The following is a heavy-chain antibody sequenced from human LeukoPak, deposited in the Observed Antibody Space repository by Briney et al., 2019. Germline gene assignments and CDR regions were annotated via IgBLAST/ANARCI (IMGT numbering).Heavy chain of an antibody. Sequence: GGSLRLSCAASGFTFSSYAMHWVRQAPGKGLEWVAVISYDGSNKYYADSVKGRFTISRDNSKNTLYLQMNSLRAEDTAVYYCARAVVPAAIWRAFDIWGQGTMVTVSS. D-gene: IGHD2-2*01. CDR2: ISYDGSNK. CDR1: GFTFSSYA. CDR3: ARAVVPAAIWRAFDI. V-gene: IGHV3-30*04. J-gene: IGHJ3*02.